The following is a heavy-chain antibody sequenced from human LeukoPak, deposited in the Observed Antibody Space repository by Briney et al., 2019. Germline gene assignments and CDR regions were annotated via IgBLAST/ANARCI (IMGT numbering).Heavy chain of an antibody. CDR1: GFTFSSYG. CDR2: IRYDGSNK. D-gene: IGHD3-22*01. V-gene: IGHV3-30*02. J-gene: IGHJ4*02. Sequence: PGGSLRLSCAASGFTFSSYGMHWVRQAPGKGLGWVAFIRYDGSNKYYADSVKGRFTISRDNSKNTLYLQMNSLRAEDTAVYYCAKATYYYDSSGYRGGYFDYWGQGTLVTVSS. CDR3: AKATYYYDSSGYRGGYFDY.